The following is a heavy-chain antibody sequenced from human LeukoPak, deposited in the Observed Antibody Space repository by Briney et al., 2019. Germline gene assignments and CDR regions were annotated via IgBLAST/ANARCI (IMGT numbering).Heavy chain of an antibody. J-gene: IGHJ4*02. CDR3: ARDGYYDSSGYPPGLGY. CDR1: GYTFTGYY. Sequence: ASVKVSCKASGYTFTGYYMHWVRQAPGQGLEWMGWINPNSGGTNYAQKFQGWVTMTRDTSISTAHMELSRLRSDDTAVYYCARDGYYDSSGYPPGLGYWGQGTLVTVSS. V-gene: IGHV1-2*04. CDR2: INPNSGGT. D-gene: IGHD3-22*01.